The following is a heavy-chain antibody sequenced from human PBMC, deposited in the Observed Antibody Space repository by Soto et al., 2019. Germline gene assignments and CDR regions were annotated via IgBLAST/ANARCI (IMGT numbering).Heavy chain of an antibody. J-gene: IGHJ4*02. D-gene: IGHD3-22*01. V-gene: IGHV1-18*01. CDR1: RDAFACRS. Sequence: GAPVKLCSEDRRDAFACRSRSSVRHAQGQGLEWMGWISAYNGNTNYAQKLQGRVTMTTDTSTSTAYMELRSLRSDDTAVYYCARRPDYYDSRGFDYWGQGTLVTVSS. CDR3: ARRPDYYDSRGFDY. CDR2: ISAYNGNT.